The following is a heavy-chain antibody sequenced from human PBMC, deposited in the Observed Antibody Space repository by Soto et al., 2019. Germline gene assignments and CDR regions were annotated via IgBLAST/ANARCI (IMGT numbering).Heavy chain of an antibody. Sequence: PGGSLRLSCAASGFTVSSNYMSWVRQAPGKGLEWVSVIYSGGSTYYADSVKGRFTISRDNSKNTLYLQMNRLRAEDTAVYYCAREGYYDSRAAFDTWAQGPMVTVS. CDR3: AREGYYDSRAAFDT. D-gene: IGHD3-22*01. J-gene: IGHJ3*02. CDR1: GFTVSSNY. CDR2: IYSGGST. V-gene: IGHV3-53*01.